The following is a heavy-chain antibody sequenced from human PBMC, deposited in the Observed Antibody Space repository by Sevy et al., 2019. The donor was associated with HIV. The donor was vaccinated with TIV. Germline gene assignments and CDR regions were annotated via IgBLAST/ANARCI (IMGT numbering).Heavy chain of an antibody. CDR1: GFTFSSYA. J-gene: IGHJ6*02. V-gene: IGHV3-30*04. CDR3: ARDLHVWGIWFGNYYCYGMDV. CDR2: ISYDGSNK. Sequence: GGSLRLSCAASGFTFSSYAMHWVRQAPGKGLEWVAVISYDGSNKYYADSVKGRFTISRDNSKNTLYLQMNSLRAEDTAVYYCARDLHVWGIWFGNYYCYGMDVWGQGTTVTVSS. D-gene: IGHD3-10*01.